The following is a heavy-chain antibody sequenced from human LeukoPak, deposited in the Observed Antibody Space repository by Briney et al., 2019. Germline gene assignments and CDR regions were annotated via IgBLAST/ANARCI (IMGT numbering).Heavy chain of an antibody. CDR1: GFTFSSYG. J-gene: IGHJ3*02. CDR2: IWYDGSNK. Sequence: GGSLRLSCAASGFTFSSYGMHWVRQASGKGLEWVAVIWYDGSNKYYADSVKGRFTISRDNSKNTLYLQMNSLRAEDTAVYYCAREFSPSAAFDIWGQGTMVTVSS. D-gene: IGHD6-6*01. CDR3: AREFSPSAAFDI. V-gene: IGHV3-33*01.